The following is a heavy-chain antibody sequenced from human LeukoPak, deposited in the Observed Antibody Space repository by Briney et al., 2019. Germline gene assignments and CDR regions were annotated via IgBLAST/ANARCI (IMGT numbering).Heavy chain of an antibody. V-gene: IGHV4-30-4*01. CDR3: ARSTTVVTPVDY. CDR1: GGSISSDDYY. Sequence: SETLSLTCTVSGGSISSDDYYWTWIRQPPGKGLEWIGYIYYSGNTYYNPSLKSRVSISVDTSKNQFSLKLSSVTAADTAVYYCARSTTVVTPVDYWGQGTLVTVSP. CDR2: IYYSGNT. J-gene: IGHJ4*02. D-gene: IGHD4-23*01.